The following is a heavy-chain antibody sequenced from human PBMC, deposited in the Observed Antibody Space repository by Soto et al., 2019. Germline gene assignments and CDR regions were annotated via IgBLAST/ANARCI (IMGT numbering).Heavy chain of an antibody. D-gene: IGHD6-13*01. Sequence: QVQLVESGGGVVQPGRSLRLSCAASGFTFSSYAMHWVRQAPGKGLEWVAFISYDESNKYYADSVKGRFTISRDKSKNTLYLQMNSLGAEDTAVYYCARVRGSSWYEGAFDIWGQGTMVTVSS. J-gene: IGHJ3*02. V-gene: IGHV3-30-3*01. CDR1: GFTFSSYA. CDR3: ARVRGSSWYEGAFDI. CDR2: ISYDESNK.